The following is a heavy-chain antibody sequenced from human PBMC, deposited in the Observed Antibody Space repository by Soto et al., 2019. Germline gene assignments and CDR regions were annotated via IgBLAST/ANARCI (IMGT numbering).Heavy chain of an antibody. CDR3: ARDYEFGFDI. CDR2: IKPDGSEK. Sequence: EVQLVESGGGLVQPGGSLRLSCEASAFTLSSYWMSWVRQAPGKGLEWVANIKPDGSEKYYVDSVKGRFTISRDNTKTSLYLQMSTLRPDDTAIYYCARDYEFGFDIWGQGTLVTVSS. CDR1: AFTLSSYW. J-gene: IGHJ3*02. V-gene: IGHV3-7*01. D-gene: IGHD3-22*01.